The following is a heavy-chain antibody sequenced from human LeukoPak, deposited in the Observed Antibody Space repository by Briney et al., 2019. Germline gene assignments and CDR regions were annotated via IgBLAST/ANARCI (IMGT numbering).Heavy chain of an antibody. CDR2: ISYDGSNK. V-gene: IGHV3-30*09. D-gene: IGHD5-12*01. CDR1: GFTFSSCA. CDR3: ARGPSGSGYDRNDY. J-gene: IGHJ4*02. Sequence: GGSLRLSCAASGFTFSSCAMHWVRQAPGKGLEWLSLISYDGSNKFYSDSVKGRFAISRDNSKNTLYLQMNSLRAKDTAVYYCARGPSGSGYDRNDYWGQGTLVTVSS.